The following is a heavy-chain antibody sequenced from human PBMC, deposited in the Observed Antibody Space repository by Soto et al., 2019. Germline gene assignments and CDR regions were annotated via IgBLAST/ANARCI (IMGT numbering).Heavy chain of an antibody. CDR2: IYYSGST. V-gene: IGHV4-31*03. D-gene: IGHD3-10*01. CDR3: ARDTSGGYYYYGMDV. J-gene: IGHJ6*02. CDR1: GGSISSGGYY. Sequence: PWETLSLTCTVSGGSISSGGYYWSWIRQHPGKGLEWIGYIYYSGSTYYNPSLKSRVTISVDTSKNQFSLKLSSVTAADTAVYYCARDTSGGYYYYGMDVWGQGTTVTVSS.